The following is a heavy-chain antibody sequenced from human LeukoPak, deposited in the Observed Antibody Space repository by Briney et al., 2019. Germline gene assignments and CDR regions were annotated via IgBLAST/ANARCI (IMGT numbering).Heavy chain of an antibody. J-gene: IGHJ4*02. D-gene: IGHD6-19*01. V-gene: IGHV3-33*08. CDR2: IWYDGSNK. CDR3: ARDGWYYFDY. CDR1: GFTFDDYA. Sequence: GRSLRLSCAASGFTFDDYAMHWVRQAPGKGLEWVAVIWYDGSNKYYADSVKGRFTISRDNSKNTLYLQMNSLRAEDTAVYYCARDGWYYFDYWGQGTLVTVSS.